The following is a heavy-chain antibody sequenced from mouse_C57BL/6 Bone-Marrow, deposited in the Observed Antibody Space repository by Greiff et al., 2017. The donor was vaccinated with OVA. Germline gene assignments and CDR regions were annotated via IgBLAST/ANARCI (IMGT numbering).Heavy chain of an antibody. J-gene: IGHJ2*01. CDR1: GFSLTSYA. Sequence: VKLMESGPGLVAPSQSLSITCTVSGFSLTSYAISWVRQPPGKGLEWLGVIWTGGGTNYNSALKSRLSISKDNSKSQVFLKMNSLQTDDTARYYCARNLRGYYDYDFDYWGQGTTLTVSS. D-gene: IGHD2-4*01. CDR2: IWTGGGT. CDR3: ARNLRGYYDYDFDY. V-gene: IGHV2-9-1*01.